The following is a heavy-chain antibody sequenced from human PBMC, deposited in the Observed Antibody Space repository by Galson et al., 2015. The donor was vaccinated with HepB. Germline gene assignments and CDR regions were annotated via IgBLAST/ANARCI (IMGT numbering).Heavy chain of an antibody. CDR2: ISWHSGNI. Sequence: SLRLSCAASGFTFEDYAMHWVRQAPGRGLEWVSGISWHSGNIAYADSVKGRFTISRDSAKRSLYLQMNSLRTEDTALYYCAKARGSSSGRGIDFWCQGTLVTVSS. J-gene: IGHJ4*02. CDR3: AKARGSSSGRGIDF. V-gene: IGHV3-9*01. CDR1: GFTFEDYA. D-gene: IGHD3-16*01.